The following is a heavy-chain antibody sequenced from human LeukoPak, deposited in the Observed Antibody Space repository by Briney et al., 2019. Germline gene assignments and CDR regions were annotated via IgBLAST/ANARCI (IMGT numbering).Heavy chain of an antibody. CDR2: INWNGGST. V-gene: IGHV3-20*04. Sequence: PGGSLRLSCAASVFTFTNAWMSWVRQVPGKGLEWVSTINWNGGSTGYADSVKGRFTISRDNAKNSLYLQMNSLRAEDTALYYCARARDSSGFSSLDYWGQGTLVTVSS. J-gene: IGHJ4*02. CDR3: ARARDSSGFSSLDY. D-gene: IGHD3-22*01. CDR1: VFTFTNAW.